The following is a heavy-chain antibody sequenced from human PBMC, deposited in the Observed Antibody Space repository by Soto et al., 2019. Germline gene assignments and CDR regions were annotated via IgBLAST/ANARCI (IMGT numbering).Heavy chain of an antibody. D-gene: IGHD1-26*01. Sequence: EVQLLESGGALEQPGGSLRLSCVASGFKFRSYAMSWVRQAPGKGLEWVSTIGGSGRFTNYADSVKGRFTLSRDNFRNTVYMQMNSLSSDDTATYYCAKDGRDADYPLYFFDSWGQGPLVTVSS. CDR1: GFKFRSYA. CDR2: IGGSGRFT. J-gene: IGHJ4*02. V-gene: IGHV3-23*01. CDR3: AKDGRDADYPLYFFDS.